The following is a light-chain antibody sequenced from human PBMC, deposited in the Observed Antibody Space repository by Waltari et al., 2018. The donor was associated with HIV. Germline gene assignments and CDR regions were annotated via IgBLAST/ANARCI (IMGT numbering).Light chain of an antibody. CDR2: AAS. V-gene: IGKV1-39*01. Sequence: DIQMTQSPSSLSAPVGDRVTITCRARQSISSYLNWYQQKPGKDPKLLIYAASSLQSGVPSMFSGSGSGTDFTLTISSLQPEDFATYYCQQSYSTPYTFGQGTKVEIK. J-gene: IGKJ2*01. CDR3: QQSYSTPYT. CDR1: QSISSY.